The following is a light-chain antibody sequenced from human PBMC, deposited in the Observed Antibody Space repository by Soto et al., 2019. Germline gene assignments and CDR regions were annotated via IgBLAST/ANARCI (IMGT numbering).Light chain of an antibody. CDR1: QSVSSY. J-gene: IGKJ2*01. Sequence: EIVMTQSPATLSVSLGERVTLSCRASQSVSSYLAWYQQKPGQAPRLLISDASTSATAIPDRFSGSGSGTDFTLTISSLQSTDLAVYYCLQYSTWPPLYTFGQGTKLEIK. CDR3: LQYSTWPPLYT. V-gene: IGKV3-15*01. CDR2: DAS.